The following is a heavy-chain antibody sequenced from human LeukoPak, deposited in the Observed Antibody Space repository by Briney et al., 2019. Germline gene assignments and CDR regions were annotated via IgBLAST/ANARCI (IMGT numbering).Heavy chain of an antibody. V-gene: IGHV1-18*01. CDR1: GYTFTSYG. CDR2: ISAYNGNT. Sequence: ASVKVSCKASGYTFTSYGISWVRQAPGQGLEWMGWISAYNGNTNYAQKLQGRVTMTTDTSTSTAYMELRSLRSDDTAVYYCARDPEDDLLAAFDIWGQGTMVTVSS. CDR3: ARDPEDDLLAAFDI. J-gene: IGHJ3*02. D-gene: IGHD3-9*01.